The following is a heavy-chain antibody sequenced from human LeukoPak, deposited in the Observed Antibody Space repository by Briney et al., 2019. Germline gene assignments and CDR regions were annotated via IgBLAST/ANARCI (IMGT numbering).Heavy chain of an antibody. J-gene: IGHJ4*02. V-gene: IGHV3-15*01. D-gene: IGHD3-22*01. CDR1: GFTFSNAW. Sequence: GGSLRLSCAASGFTFSNAWMSWVRRAPGKGLEWVGRIKSKTDGGTTDYAAPVKGRFTIARDDSKNTLYLQTNSLKTEDTAVYYCTTEDSSGYYYDRYFDYWGQGTLVTVSS. CDR3: TTEDSSGYYYDRYFDY. CDR2: IKSKTDGGTT.